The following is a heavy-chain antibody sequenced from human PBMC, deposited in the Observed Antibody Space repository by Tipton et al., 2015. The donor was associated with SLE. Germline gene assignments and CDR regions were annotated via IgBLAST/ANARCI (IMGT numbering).Heavy chain of an antibody. CDR2: IDHGGST. J-gene: IGHJ2*01. Sequence: TLSLTCAVYGGSFSGYSWTWIRQMPGRGLEWIGEIDHGGSTNYNPSLKSRVTVSVDTSQRQFSLKLTSVTAADTSVYYCARGHYDYVCRCSPAFGFFERRGRGPPVTVS. V-gene: IGHV4-34*01. CDR1: GGSFSGYS. D-gene: IGHD3-16*01. CDR3: ARGHYDYVCRCSPAFGFFER.